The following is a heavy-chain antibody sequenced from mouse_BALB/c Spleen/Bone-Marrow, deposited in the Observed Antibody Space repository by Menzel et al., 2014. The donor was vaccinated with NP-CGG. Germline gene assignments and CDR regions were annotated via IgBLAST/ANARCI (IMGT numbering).Heavy chain of an antibody. Sequence: VQLKESGGGLVQPGGSLKLSCAPSGFTSTDYYMSWVRQPPGKALEWLGFIRNKANGYTTEYSASVKGRFTISRDNSQSILYLQMNTLRAEDSATYYCARDDYYAMDYWGQGASVTVSS. CDR3: ARDDYYAMDY. J-gene: IGHJ4*01. CDR1: GFTSTDYY. V-gene: IGHV7-3*02. CDR2: IRNKANGYTT.